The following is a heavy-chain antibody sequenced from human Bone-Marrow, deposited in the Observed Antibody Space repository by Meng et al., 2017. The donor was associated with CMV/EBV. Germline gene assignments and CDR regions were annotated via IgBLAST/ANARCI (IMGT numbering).Heavy chain of an antibody. CDR2: IRYDGSNK. J-gene: IGHJ4*02. V-gene: IGHV3-30*02. CDR1: GFTFSSYS. D-gene: IGHD5-18*01. CDR3: ASTNSYGDY. Sequence: GESLKISCAASGFTFSSYSMNWVRQAPGKGLEWVAFIRYDGSNKYYADSVKGRFTISRDNSKNTLYLQMNSLRAEDTAVYYCASTNSYGDYWGQGTLVTVSS.